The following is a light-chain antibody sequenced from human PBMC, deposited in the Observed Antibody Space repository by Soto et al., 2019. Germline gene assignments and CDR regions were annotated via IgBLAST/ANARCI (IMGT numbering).Light chain of an antibody. J-gene: IGLJ1*01. CDR3: SSYTSNSTLYV. CDR1: NSDCGGYNY. Sequence: QSALTQPASVSRSPGQSNTISCTGTNSDCGGYNYVSWYQQPPGKAPELMIYEVSCRPSGVSNRFSCSKSDNTASLTISGHQAEDEADYYCSSYTSNSTLYVFGTGTKVTVL. CDR2: EVS. V-gene: IGLV2-14*01.